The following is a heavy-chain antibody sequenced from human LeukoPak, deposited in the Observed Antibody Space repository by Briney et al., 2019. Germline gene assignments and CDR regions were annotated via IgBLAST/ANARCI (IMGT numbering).Heavy chain of an antibody. V-gene: IGHV5-51*01. D-gene: IGHD1-26*01. CDR3: ARLVGGSFSSVDY. J-gene: IGHJ4*02. CDR1: GYSFTSYW. Sequence: GESLKISCKGSGYSFTSYWIGWVRQMPGTGLEWMGIIYPGDSETIYSPSFQGQVAFSSDKSISTAYLQWSSLKASDTAMYYCARLVGGSFSSVDYRGQGTLVTVSS. CDR2: IYPGDSET.